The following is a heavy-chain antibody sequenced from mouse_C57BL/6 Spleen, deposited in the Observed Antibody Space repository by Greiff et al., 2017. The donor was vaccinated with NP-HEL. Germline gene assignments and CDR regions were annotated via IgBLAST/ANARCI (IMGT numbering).Heavy chain of an antibody. V-gene: IGHV1-26*01. CDR2: INPNNGGT. CDR1: GYTFTDYY. D-gene: IGHD1-2*01. Sequence: EVQLQQSGPELVKPGASVKISCKASGYTFTDYYMNWVKQSHGKSLEWIGDINPNNGGTSYNQKFKSKATLTVDKSSSTAYMELRSLTSEDSAVYYCATSYYGRMDYWGQRTSVTVSS. J-gene: IGHJ4*01. CDR3: ATSYYGRMDY.